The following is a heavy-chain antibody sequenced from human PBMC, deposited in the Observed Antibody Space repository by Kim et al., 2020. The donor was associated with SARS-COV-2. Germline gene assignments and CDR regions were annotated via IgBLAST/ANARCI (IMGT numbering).Heavy chain of an antibody. J-gene: IGHJ5*01. Sequence: GGSLRLSCRVSGFIFSDYYMHWIRQPPGKGLEWLSYVSPTSSYIRYADSVRARFTVSRDNAENSMYLQIDSLSADDTAVYYCARESPPKAFDFWGQGTLV. CDR1: GFIFSDYY. V-gene: IGHV3-11*05. CDR3: ARESPPKAFDF. CDR2: VSPTSSYI.